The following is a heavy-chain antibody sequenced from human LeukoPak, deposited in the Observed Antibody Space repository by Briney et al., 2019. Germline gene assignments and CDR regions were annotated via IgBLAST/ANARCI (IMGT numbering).Heavy chain of an antibody. D-gene: IGHD6-13*01. CDR2: INHSGST. Sequence: SETLSLTCAVYGGSFSGYYWSWIRQPPGKGLEWIGKINHSGSTNYNPSLKSRVTISVDTSKNQFSLKLSSVTAADTAVYYCARKYSSSSYNWFDLWGQGTLVTVSS. CDR3: ARKYSSSSYNWFDL. CDR1: GGSFSGYY. J-gene: IGHJ5*02. V-gene: IGHV4-34*01.